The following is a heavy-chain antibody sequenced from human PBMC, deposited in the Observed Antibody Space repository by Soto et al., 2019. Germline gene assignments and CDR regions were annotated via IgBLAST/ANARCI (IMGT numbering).Heavy chain of an antibody. Sequence: QVQVVQSGAEVKKPGSSVKVSCKVSGGIFTNNAISWVRQVPGQGLEWLGGVIPLFDTAYYAQIFRGRIRISADGATTTAYMELSGLTSADTAVYFCATGGHNDGYNFYHGMDVWGQGTTVTVS. CDR2: VIPLFDTA. J-gene: IGHJ6*02. V-gene: IGHV1-69*01. CDR1: GGIFTNNA. CDR3: ATGGHNDGYNFYHGMDV. D-gene: IGHD5-18*01.